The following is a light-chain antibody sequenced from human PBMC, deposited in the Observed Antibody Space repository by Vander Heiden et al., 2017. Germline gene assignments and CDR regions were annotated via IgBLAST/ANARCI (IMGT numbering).Light chain of an antibody. Sequence: QAVVTQEPSLTVSPGGTVTLTCGSSTGAVTSGHYPYWFQQKPGQAPRTLIYDTTNRQSWTPARFSGSLLGGRAALTLSGAQPEDEAEYYCLLSYDDAVVFGGGTKLTGL. CDR1: TGAVTSGHY. J-gene: IGLJ2*01. CDR2: DTT. CDR3: LLSYDDAVV. V-gene: IGLV7-46*01.